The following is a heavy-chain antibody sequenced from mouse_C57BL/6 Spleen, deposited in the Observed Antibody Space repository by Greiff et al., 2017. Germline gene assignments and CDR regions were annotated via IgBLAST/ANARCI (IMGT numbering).Heavy chain of an antibody. CDR1: GYTFTDYY. V-gene: IGHV1-26*01. CDR3: TISGYYIAMDY. Sequence: EVQLQQSGPELVKPGASVKISCKASGYTFTDYYMNWVKQSHGKSLEWIGDINPNNGGTSYNQKFKGKATLTIDKSSSTAYMELRSLTSEDSAVYYCTISGYYIAMDYWGQGTSVTVSS. D-gene: IGHD2-12*01. J-gene: IGHJ4*01. CDR2: INPNNGGT.